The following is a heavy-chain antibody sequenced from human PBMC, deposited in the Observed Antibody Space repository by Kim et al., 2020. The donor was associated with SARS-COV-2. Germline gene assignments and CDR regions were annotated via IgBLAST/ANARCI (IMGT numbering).Heavy chain of an antibody. CDR1: GFTFSSYS. CDR3: ARGFTYPLTLSSGGVLSGMDV. Sequence: GGSLRLSCAASGFTFSSYSMNWVRQAPGKGLEWVSSISSSSSYIYYADSVKGRFTISRDNAKNSLYLQMNSLRAEDTAVYYCARGFTYPLTLSSGGVLSGMDVWGQGTTVTVSS. V-gene: IGHV3-21*01. CDR2: ISSSSSYI. J-gene: IGHJ6*02. D-gene: IGHD6-19*01.